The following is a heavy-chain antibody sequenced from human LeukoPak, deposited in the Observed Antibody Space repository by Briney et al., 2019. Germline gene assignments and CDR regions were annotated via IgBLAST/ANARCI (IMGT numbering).Heavy chain of an antibody. CDR2: MNPNSGNT. CDR3: ARANYYDSSGYQNWFDP. CDR1: GYTFTSYD. V-gene: IGHV1-8*03. Sequence: GASVKVSCKASGYTFTSYDINWVRQATGQGLEWMGWMNPNSGNTGYAQKFQGRVTITRNTSISTAYMELSSLRSEDTAVYYCARANYYDSSGYQNWFDPWGQGTLVTVSS. J-gene: IGHJ5*02. D-gene: IGHD3-22*01.